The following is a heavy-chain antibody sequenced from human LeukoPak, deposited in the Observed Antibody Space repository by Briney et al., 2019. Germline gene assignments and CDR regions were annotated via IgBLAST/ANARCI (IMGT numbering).Heavy chain of an antibody. CDR2: IWYDGSNK. D-gene: IGHD5-24*01. CDR3: AKEEEMATTMYYFDY. J-gene: IGHJ4*02. Sequence: PTGGSLRLSCAASGFTFSSYGMHWVRQAPGKGLEWVAVIWYDGSNKYYADSVKGRFTISRDNSKNTLYLQMNSLRAEDTAVYYCAKEEEMATTMYYFDYWGQGTLVTVSS. V-gene: IGHV3-33*06. CDR1: GFTFSSYG.